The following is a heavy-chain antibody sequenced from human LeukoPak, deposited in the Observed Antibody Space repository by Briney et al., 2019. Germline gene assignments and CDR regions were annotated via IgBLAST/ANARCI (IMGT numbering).Heavy chain of an antibody. V-gene: IGHV3-30*04. CDR2: ISYDGSNK. CDR3: ARDGQRDQNPRIAVARGDEVFDY. J-gene: IGHJ4*02. CDR1: GFTFSSYA. D-gene: IGHD6-19*01. Sequence: PGRSLRLSCAASGFTFSSYAMHWVRQAPGKGLEWVAVISYDGSNKYYADSVKGRFTISRDNSKNTLYLQMNSLRAEDTAVYYCARDGQRDQNPRIAVARGDEVFDYWGQGTLVTVSS.